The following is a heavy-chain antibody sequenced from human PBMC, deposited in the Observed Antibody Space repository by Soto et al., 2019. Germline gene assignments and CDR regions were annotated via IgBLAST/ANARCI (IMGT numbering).Heavy chain of an antibody. Sequence: SETLSLTRTVSGGSISSYYWSWIRQPAGKELEWIGRIYTSGSTNSHPSLNSRVTMSVDTSKNQFSLKLSSVTAADTAVYYCARDVYGSTTSGYYYYGLDVWGQGTTVTVSS. D-gene: IGHD2-2*01. CDR1: GGSISSYY. CDR3: ARDVYGSTTSGYYYYGLDV. V-gene: IGHV4-4*07. CDR2: IYTSGST. J-gene: IGHJ6*02.